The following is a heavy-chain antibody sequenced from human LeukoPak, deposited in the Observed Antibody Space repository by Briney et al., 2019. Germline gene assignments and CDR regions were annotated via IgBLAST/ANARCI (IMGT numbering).Heavy chain of an antibody. CDR1: GYTFTYYG. Sequence: ASVKVSCKASGYTFTYYGITWVRQAPGQGLEWMGRISAYYGNTNYAQKLQGRVTMPTDTSTRTAYMELRSLRSDDTAVYYCARDRHDFWSGYHSGGPNHQKDDAFDIWGQGTMVTVSS. J-gene: IGHJ3*02. CDR2: ISAYYGNT. CDR3: ARDRHDFWSGYHSGGPNHQKDDAFDI. D-gene: IGHD3-3*01. V-gene: IGHV1-18*01.